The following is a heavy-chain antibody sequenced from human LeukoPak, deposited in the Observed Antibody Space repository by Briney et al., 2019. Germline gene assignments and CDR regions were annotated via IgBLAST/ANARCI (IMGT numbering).Heavy chain of an antibody. CDR3: ARDPLDYGDYMYDYGMDV. J-gene: IGHJ6*02. V-gene: IGHV3-33*08. D-gene: IGHD4-17*01. CDR1: GFTFSSYS. Sequence: PGGSLRLSCAASGFTFSSYSMNWVRQAPGKGLEWVAVIWYDGSNKYYADSVKGRFTISRDNSKNTLYLQMNSLRAEDTAVYYCARDPLDYGDYMYDYGMDVWGQGTTVTVSS. CDR2: IWYDGSNK.